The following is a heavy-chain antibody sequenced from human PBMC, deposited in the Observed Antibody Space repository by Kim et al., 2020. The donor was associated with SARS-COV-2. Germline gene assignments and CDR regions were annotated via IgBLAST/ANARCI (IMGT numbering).Heavy chain of an antibody. CDR3: ARVVWDIVVVPAARRLYYFDY. CDR1: GGSISSSSYY. V-gene: IGHV4-39*07. Sequence: SETLSLICTVSGGSISSSSYYWGWIRQPPGKGLEWIGSIYYSGSTYYNPSLKSRVTISVDTSKNQFSLKLSSVTAADTAVYYCARVVWDIVVVPAARRLYYFDYWGQGTLVTVSS. CDR2: IYYSGST. J-gene: IGHJ4*02. D-gene: IGHD2-2*01.